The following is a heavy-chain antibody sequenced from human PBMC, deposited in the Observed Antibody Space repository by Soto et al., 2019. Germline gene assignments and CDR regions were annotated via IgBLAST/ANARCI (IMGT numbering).Heavy chain of an antibody. CDR2: IWYDGSNK. Sequence: GGSLRLSCAASGFTFSSYGMHWVRQAPGKGLEWVAVIWYDGSNKYYADSVKGRFTISRDNSKNTLYLQMNSLRAEDTAVYYCARVSPPREILLGKTMVRGANYYYYMDVWGKGTTVTVSS. CDR1: GFTFSSYG. CDR3: ARVSPPREILLGKTMVRGANYYYYMDV. J-gene: IGHJ6*03. V-gene: IGHV3-33*01. D-gene: IGHD3-10*01.